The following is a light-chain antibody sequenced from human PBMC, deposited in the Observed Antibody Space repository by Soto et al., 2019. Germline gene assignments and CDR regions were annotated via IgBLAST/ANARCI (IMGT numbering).Light chain of an antibody. CDR3: QQYGVSPPT. CDR2: GAS. J-gene: IGKJ1*01. CDR1: QSVPGSH. V-gene: IGKV3-20*01. Sequence: EIVLTQSPGTLSLSPGERVTLSCTASQSVPGSHLAWYQQRHGQTPRPLIFGASNRATGVPERFSGRGSGTDFSLTITRLEPEDFAVYYCQQYGVSPPTFGQGTKVDIK.